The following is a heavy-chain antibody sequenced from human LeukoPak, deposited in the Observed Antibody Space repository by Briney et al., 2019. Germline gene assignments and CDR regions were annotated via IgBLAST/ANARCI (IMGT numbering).Heavy chain of an antibody. V-gene: IGHV3-49*04. CDR2: IRSKAYGGTT. CDR3: TSFYYYDSSGYCDY. Sequence: GGSLRLSCTASGFTFGDYAMSWVRQAPGKGLEWVGFIRSKAYGGTTEYAASVKGRFTISRDDSKSIAYLQMNSLKTEDTAVYYCTSFYYYDSSGYCDYWGQGTLVTVSS. J-gene: IGHJ4*02. CDR1: GFTFGDYA. D-gene: IGHD3-22*01.